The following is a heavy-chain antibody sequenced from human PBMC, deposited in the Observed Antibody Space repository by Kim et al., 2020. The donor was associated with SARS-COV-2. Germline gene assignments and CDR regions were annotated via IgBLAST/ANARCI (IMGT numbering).Heavy chain of an antibody. CDR3: ASRGITMVRGLMSAFDN. J-gene: IGHJ3*02. Sequence: CTVSRVSLDSYYWSWIRQPAGKGLEWIGRIYTRGSTNYNPSLKSRVTMSVDTSKNQFSLRLSSVTAADTAVYYCASRGITMVRGLMSAFDNW. CDR1: RVSLDSYY. CDR2: IYTRGST. V-gene: IGHV4-4*07. D-gene: IGHD3-10*01.